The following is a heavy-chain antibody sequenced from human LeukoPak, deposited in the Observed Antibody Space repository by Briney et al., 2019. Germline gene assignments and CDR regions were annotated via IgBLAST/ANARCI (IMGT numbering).Heavy chain of an antibody. CDR2: ISSSSTI. CDR3: ARGTVIRFRAFDI. D-gene: IGHD4-17*01. V-gene: IGHV3-48*02. CDR1: GFSFSSYS. J-gene: IGHJ3*02. Sequence: HPGGSLRLSCAASGFSFSSYSMHWVRQAPGKGLEWVSHISSSSTIYYADSVKGRFTISRDNAKNSLYLQMNSLRDEDTAVYYCARGTVIRFRAFDIWGQGTMVTVSS.